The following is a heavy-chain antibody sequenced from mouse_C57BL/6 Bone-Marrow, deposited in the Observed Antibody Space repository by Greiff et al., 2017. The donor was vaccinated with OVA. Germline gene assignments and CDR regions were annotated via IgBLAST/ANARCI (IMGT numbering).Heavy chain of an antibody. D-gene: IGHD1-1*01. CDR3: ATYYYPAWFAY. J-gene: IGHJ3*01. CDR1: GYTFTSYW. CDR2: IHPSDSDT. V-gene: IGHV1-74*01. Sequence: LQQPGAELVKPGASVKVSCKASGYTFTSYWMHWVKQRPGQGLEWIGRIHPSDSDTNYNQKFKGKATLTVDKSSSTAYMQLSSLTSEDSAVYYCATYYYPAWFAYWGQGTLVTVSA.